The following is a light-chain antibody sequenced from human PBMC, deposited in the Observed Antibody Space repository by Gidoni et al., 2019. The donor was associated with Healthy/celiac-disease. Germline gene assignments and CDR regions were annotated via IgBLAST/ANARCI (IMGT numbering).Light chain of an antibody. CDR2: DVS. CDR1: SSAVGGYNY. J-gene: IGLJ2*01. Sequence: QSALTQPASVSASPGQSITISCTGTSSAVGGYNYVSWYQQHPGKAPQLMIYDVSNRPSGVSNRFSGSKSGNTASLTISGLQAEDEADYYCSSYTSSSTYVVFGGGTKLTVL. CDR3: SSYTSSSTYVV. V-gene: IGLV2-14*01.